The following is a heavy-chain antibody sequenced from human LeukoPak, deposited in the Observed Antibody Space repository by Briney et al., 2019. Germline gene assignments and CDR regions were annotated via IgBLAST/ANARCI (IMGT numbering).Heavy chain of an antibody. CDR2: IGTAGDT. CDR3: ARDPKGYRYFDL. Sequence: PGGSLRLSCIASGFTFSSYDMHWVRQATGKGLEWVSAIGTAGDTFYPGSAKGRFTISRDNAKNSLYLQMNSLRAGDTAVYYCARDPKGYRYFDLWGRGTLVTVSS. V-gene: IGHV3-13*01. CDR1: GFTFSSYD. J-gene: IGHJ2*01.